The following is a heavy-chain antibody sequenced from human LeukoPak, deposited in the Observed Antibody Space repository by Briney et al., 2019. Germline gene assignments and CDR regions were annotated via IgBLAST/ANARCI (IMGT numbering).Heavy chain of an antibody. D-gene: IGHD6-19*01. Sequence: GGSLRLSCAGSGFIFNNYAMHWVRQPPGKGLEWVSGISWNSGSIDYADSVKGRFTISRDNAKDSLYLQMNSLRVEDTAFYYCAKDNRRHYTSGPNPDSLHWGQGALVTVSS. CDR3: AKDNRRHYTSGPNPDSLH. CDR1: GFIFNNYA. V-gene: IGHV3-9*01. J-gene: IGHJ4*02. CDR2: ISWNSGSI.